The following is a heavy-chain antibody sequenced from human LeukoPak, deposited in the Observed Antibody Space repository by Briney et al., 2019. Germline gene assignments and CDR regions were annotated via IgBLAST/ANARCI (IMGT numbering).Heavy chain of an antibody. V-gene: IGHV4-34*01. CDR3: ATSKYYYGSGSYSVGFGY. CDR1: GGSFSNFY. Sequence: SETLSLTCALYGGSFSNFYWSWIRQPPGKGLEWIGEINHSGSTNYNPSPKSRVSISADTSKNQFSLKMSSVTAADTAVYYCATSKYYYGSGSYSVGFGYWGQGTLVTVSS. CDR2: INHSGST. J-gene: IGHJ4*02. D-gene: IGHD3-10*01.